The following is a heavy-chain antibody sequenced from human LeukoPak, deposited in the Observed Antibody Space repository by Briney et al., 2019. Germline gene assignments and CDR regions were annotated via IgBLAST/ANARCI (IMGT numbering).Heavy chain of an antibody. Sequence: ASVKVSCKASGYTFTSYYMHWVRQAPGQGLEWMGIINPSGGSTSYAQKFEGRVTMTRGTSTSTVYMELSSLRSEDTAVYYCARAELAAAGTFDYWGQGTLVTVSS. CDR2: INPSGGST. CDR1: GYTFTSYY. J-gene: IGHJ4*02. V-gene: IGHV1-46*01. D-gene: IGHD6-13*01. CDR3: ARAELAAAGTFDY.